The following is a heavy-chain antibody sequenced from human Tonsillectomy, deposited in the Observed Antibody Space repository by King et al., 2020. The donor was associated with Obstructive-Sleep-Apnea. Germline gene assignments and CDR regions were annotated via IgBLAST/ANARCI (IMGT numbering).Heavy chain of an antibody. J-gene: IGHJ3*02. CDR2: ISSSSSYI. Sequence: VQLVESGGGLVKPGGSLRLSCAASGFTFSSFSMNWVRQAPGKGLEWGSSISSSSSYIYYADSVKGRFTISRDNAKNSLYLQMNSLRAEDTAVYYCSRDLSSGAFDIWGQGTMVTVSS. D-gene: IGHD6-19*01. CDR3: SRDLSSGAFDI. CDR1: GFTFSSFS. V-gene: IGHV3-21*01.